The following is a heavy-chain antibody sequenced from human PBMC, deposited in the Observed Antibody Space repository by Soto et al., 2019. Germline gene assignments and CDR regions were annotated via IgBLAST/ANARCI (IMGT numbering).Heavy chain of an antibody. J-gene: IGHJ5*02. CDR3: ERPSYDILTGYLFDP. D-gene: IGHD3-9*01. V-gene: IGHV5-51*01. CDR1: GYSFTSYW. CDR2: IYPGDSDT. Sequence: GESLKISCKGSGYSFTSYWIGWVRQMPGKGLEWMGIIYPGDSDTRYSPSFQGQVTISADKSISTAYLQWSSLKASDTAIYYCERPSYDILTGYLFDPWGQGTLVTVSS.